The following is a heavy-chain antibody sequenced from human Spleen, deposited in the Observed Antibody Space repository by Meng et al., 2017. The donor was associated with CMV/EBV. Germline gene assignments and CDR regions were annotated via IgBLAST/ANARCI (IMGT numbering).Heavy chain of an antibody. D-gene: IGHD2-21*01. V-gene: IGHV4-30-4*08. CDR1: NYY. J-gene: IGHJ5*01. Sequence: QVQLHESGPGLVKPSRSITISNYYLSWIRQPPGKGLEWIGYIYYSRSTYYNPSLKSRVITSIDASKNQSSLRLNSVTAADTAVDYCAREAPIIARRGDNWFDSWGQGTLVTVSS. CDR2: IYYSRST. CDR3: AREAPIIARRGDNWFDS.